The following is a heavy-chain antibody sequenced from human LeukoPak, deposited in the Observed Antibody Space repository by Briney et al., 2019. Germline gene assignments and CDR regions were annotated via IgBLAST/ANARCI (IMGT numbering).Heavy chain of an antibody. D-gene: IGHD3-16*01. J-gene: IGHJ4*02. V-gene: IGHV3-7*01. CDR2: IKQDGSEK. CDR3: ARDFRGFFDY. CDR1: GFSFISHW. Sequence: GGSLRLSCAASGFSFISHWKSWVRQAPGKGLEGGANIKQDGSEKNYMDPVKGRLTISRDNAKNSVYLQMNSLRGEDSAVYYCARDFRGFFDYWGQGTLVTVSS.